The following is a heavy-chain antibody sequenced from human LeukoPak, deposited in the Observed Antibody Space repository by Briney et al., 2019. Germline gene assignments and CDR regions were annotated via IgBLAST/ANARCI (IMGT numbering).Heavy chain of an antibody. Sequence: PSETLSLTCIVSGDSFSSSTYYWAWIPQPPGKGLEWIGSLYYGGNTYYDPSLKSRVTMCVDTSKNQFSLKVSSVTAADMAVYYCARHRSVSYDGRDFDYWGQGTLVTVYS. J-gene: IGHJ4*02. CDR1: GDSFSSSTYY. CDR3: ARHRSVSYDGRDFDY. V-gene: IGHV4-39*01. CDR2: LYYGGNT. D-gene: IGHD1-26*01.